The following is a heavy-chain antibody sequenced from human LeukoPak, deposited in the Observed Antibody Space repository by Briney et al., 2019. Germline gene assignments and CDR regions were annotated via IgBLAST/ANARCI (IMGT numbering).Heavy chain of an antibody. CDR2: MNPNSGDA. CDR3: ARGLGDYYDTSDFYYAVAAH. Sequence: ASVKVSCKASGYTFTTYDITWVRQATGQGLEWMGWMNPNSGDAAYAQKFQGGVAMTRDVSISTAHMELSSLTSEDTAVYYCARGLGDYYDTSDFYYAVAAHWGQGTLVTVSS. V-gene: IGHV1-8*01. CDR1: GYTFTTYD. J-gene: IGHJ4*02. D-gene: IGHD3-22*01.